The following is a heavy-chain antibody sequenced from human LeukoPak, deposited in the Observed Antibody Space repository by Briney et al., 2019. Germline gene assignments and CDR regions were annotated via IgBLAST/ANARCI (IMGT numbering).Heavy chain of an antibody. D-gene: IGHD6-13*01. V-gene: IGHV3-7*01. Sequence: GGSLRLSCAASGFTFSSYWMSWVRQAPGKGLEWVANIKQDGSEKYYVDSVKGRFTISRDNARNSLYLQMNSLRAEDTAVYYCARGPAGTFFRYFDYWGQGTLVTVSS. CDR1: GFTFSSYW. J-gene: IGHJ4*02. CDR3: ARGPAGTFFRYFDY. CDR2: IKQDGSEK.